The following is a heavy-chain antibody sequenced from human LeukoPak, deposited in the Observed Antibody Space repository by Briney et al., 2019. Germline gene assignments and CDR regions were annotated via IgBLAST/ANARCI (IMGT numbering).Heavy chain of an antibody. D-gene: IGHD2/OR15-2a*01. CDR3: ARGSLERITRYYYYGMDV. CDR1: GGSSSRYY. Sequence: SETLCLTCTVSGGSSSRYYLSWIRQPPGKALDWIGHMYYSGSTDYNPSLKGRVTISIDTSKNQFSLKLSSVAAADTAMYYCARGSLERITRYYYYGMDVWGQGTTVTVSS. CDR2: MYYSGST. V-gene: IGHV4-59*01. J-gene: IGHJ6*02.